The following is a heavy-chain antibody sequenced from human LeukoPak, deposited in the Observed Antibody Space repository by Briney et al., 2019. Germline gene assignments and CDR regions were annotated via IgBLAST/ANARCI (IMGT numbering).Heavy chain of an antibody. Sequence: PGGSLRLSCAASGFTFSSYAMSWVRQAPGKGLEWVSAISGSGGSTYYADSVKGRFTISRDNSKNTLYLQMNSLRAEDTAVYYCAKDLLERLRYFDWLSDYWGQGTLVTVSS. CDR2: ISGSGGST. CDR3: AKDLLERLRYFDWLSDY. CDR1: GFTFSSYA. D-gene: IGHD3-9*01. J-gene: IGHJ4*02. V-gene: IGHV3-23*01.